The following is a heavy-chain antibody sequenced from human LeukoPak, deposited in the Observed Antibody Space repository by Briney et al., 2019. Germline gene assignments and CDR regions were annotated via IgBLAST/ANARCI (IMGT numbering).Heavy chain of an antibody. CDR2: IVGSGGST. CDR1: GFTFSSYA. CDR3: AKAALGAPLGGYFDY. J-gene: IGHJ4*02. D-gene: IGHD1-26*01. Sequence: PGGSLRLSCAASGFTFSSYAMTWVRQAPGKGLEWVSGIVGSGGSTYYADSVKGRFTISRDNSKNTLYLQMNSLRAEDTAVYYCAKAALGAPLGGYFDYWGQGTLVTVSS. V-gene: IGHV3-23*01.